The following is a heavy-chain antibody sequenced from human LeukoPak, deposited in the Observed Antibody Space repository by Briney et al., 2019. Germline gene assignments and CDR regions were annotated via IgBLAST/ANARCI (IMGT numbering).Heavy chain of an antibody. CDR2: ISSSSSYI. CDR1: GFIFSSYS. V-gene: IGHV3-21*01. CDR3: ARGSVVAAGGVFDP. J-gene: IGHJ5*02. D-gene: IGHD2-15*01. Sequence: PGGSLRLSCAASGFIFSSYSMNWVRQAPGKGLEWVSSISSSSSYIYYADSVKGRFTISRDNAKNSLYLQMNSLRAEDTAVYYCARGSVVAAGGVFDPWGQGTLVTVSS.